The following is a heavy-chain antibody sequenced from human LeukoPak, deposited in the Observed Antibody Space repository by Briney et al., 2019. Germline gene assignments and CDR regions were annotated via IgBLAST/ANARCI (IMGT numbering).Heavy chain of an antibody. J-gene: IGHJ3*02. CDR3: ARSLYYGGPKGAGAFDI. V-gene: IGHV1-46*01. Sequence: ASVKVSCKASGYTFTSYYMHWVRQAPGQGLEWMGIINPSGGSTSYAQKFQGRVTMTRDTSTSTVYMELSSLRSEDTAVYYCARSLYYGGPKGAGAFDIWGQGTMVTVSS. CDR2: INPSGGST. D-gene: IGHD4-23*01. CDR1: GYTFTSYY.